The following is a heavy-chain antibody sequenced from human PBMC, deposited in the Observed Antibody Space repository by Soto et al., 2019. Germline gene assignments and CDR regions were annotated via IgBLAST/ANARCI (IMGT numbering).Heavy chain of an antibody. J-gene: IGHJ4*02. V-gene: IGHV1-18*01. CDR2: VSTNDDRT. D-gene: IGHD3-22*01. Sequence: XSVNVSCQNSVYTFTQYGLVWLRPAVGQRPEWMGWVSTNDDRTSYARKFQGRVTMTSDRSTTTTSMELRSLGTDDTAVYYCARELNTESSAYYSFAFRGQETLVTVSS. CDR1: VYTFTQYG. CDR3: ARELNTESSAYYSFAF.